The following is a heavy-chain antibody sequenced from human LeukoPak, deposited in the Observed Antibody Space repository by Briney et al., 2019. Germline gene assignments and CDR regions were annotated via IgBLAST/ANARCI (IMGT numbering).Heavy chain of an antibody. CDR3: ATCTSRSYEPTYGMDV. Sequence: SETLSLTCTVSGGSISSYYWSWIRQPPGKGLEWIGYIYYSGSTNYNPSLKSRVTISVDTSKNQFSLKLSSVTAADTAVYYCATCTSRSYEPTYGMDVWGQGTTVTVSS. D-gene: IGHD2-2*01. CDR2: IYYSGST. J-gene: IGHJ6*02. CDR1: GGSISSYY. V-gene: IGHV4-59*08.